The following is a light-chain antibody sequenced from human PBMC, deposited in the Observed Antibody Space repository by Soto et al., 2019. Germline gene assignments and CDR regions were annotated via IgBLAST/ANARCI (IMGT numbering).Light chain of an antibody. CDR3: SSYTSSSTLV. J-gene: IGLJ2*01. Sequence: QSALTQPASVSGSPGQSITISCTGTSSDVGGYNYVSWYQQHPGKAPKLMIYEVSNRPSGVSNRFSGSKSGNTASLTISGLQAEDEADYYRSSYTSSSTLVFGGGTKVTVL. CDR2: EVS. V-gene: IGLV2-14*01. CDR1: SSDVGGYNY.